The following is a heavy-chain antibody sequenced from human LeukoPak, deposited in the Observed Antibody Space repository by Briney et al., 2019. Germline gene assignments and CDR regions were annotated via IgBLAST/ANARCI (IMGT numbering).Heavy chain of an antibody. Sequence: GASVKVSCKASGYIFTQYGISWVRQAPGQGLEWMASISTYNGNTNYAQNFQGRVTVTTDTSTSTAYMELRSLRSDDTAVYYCVRRTGYNYYYMEVWGQGTTVTVSS. CDR3: VRRTGYNYYYMEV. J-gene: IGHJ6*03. CDR2: ISTYNGNT. CDR1: GYIFTQYG. V-gene: IGHV1-18*01. D-gene: IGHD3/OR15-3a*01.